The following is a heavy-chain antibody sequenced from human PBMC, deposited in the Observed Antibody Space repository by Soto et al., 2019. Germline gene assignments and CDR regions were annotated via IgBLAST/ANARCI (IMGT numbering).Heavy chain of an antibody. J-gene: IGHJ4*02. V-gene: IGHV1-8*01. CDR1: GHTFTSYD. Sequence: VSVKVSCKASGHTFTSYDINWVRHSTGQGLEWMGWMNPNSGNTGYAQKFQGRVTMTRNTPISTAYMELSSLRSEDTAVYYCARGPRRYCSGGSCYPPYYFDYWGQGTLVTVSS. D-gene: IGHD2-15*01. CDR2: MNPNSGNT. CDR3: ARGPRRYCSGGSCYPPYYFDY.